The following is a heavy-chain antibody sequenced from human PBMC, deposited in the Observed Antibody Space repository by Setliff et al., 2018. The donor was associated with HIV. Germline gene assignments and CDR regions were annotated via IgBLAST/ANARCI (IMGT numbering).Heavy chain of an antibody. CDR2: IYYTGST. CDR1: GGSITSGGHY. V-gene: IGHV4-31*03. J-gene: IGHJ4*02. Sequence: TSETLSLTCTVSGGSITSGGHYWSWIRQHPGKGLEWIGYIYYTGSTYYNPSLKSRVTISVDTSKNQFSLNLSSVTAADTALYYCARSSDRFCSGGSCSPVIYYWGQGTLVTVSS. D-gene: IGHD2-15*01. CDR3: ARSSDRFCSGGSCSPVIYY.